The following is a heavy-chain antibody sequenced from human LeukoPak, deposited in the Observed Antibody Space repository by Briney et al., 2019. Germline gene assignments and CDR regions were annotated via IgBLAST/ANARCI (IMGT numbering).Heavy chain of an antibody. Sequence: ASVKVSCKASGGTFSSHAISWVRQAPGQGLEWMGGIIPIFGTANYAQKFQGRVTITADESTSTAYMELSSLRSEDTAVYYCARRSIAAAGTIYYYMDVWGKGTTVTISS. CDR3: ARRSIAAAGTIYYYMDV. CDR1: GGTFSSHA. D-gene: IGHD6-13*01. J-gene: IGHJ6*03. V-gene: IGHV1-69*13. CDR2: IIPIFGTA.